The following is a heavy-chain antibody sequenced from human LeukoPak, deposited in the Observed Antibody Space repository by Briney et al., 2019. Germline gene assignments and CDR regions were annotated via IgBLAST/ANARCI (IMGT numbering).Heavy chain of an antibody. CDR1: GFTFSNAW. CDR2: ISPDKT. CDR3: VKEHVDRAFTRSFEI. V-gene: IGHV3-23*01. J-gene: IGHJ3*02. Sequence: PGGSLRLSCAASGFTFSNAWMSGVRQAPGKGLEWVSAISPDKTYYADSVKGRLTISRDNYKNTVDLHMNSPRAEDTAIYYCVKEHVDRAFTRSFEIWGQGIVVTVSS. D-gene: IGHD3-3*02.